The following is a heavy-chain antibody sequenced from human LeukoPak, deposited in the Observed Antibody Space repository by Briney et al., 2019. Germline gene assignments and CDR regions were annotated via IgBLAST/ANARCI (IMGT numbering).Heavy chain of an antibody. CDR2: ISGSGGST. V-gene: IGHV3-23*01. Sequence: GGSLRLSCAASGFTFSSYSMNWVRQAPGKGLEWVSAISGSGGSTYYADSVKGRFTISRDNSKNTPYLQMNSLSDKATAVSYSGKDDSGSGSHQSDNWGQGTLVTVSS. CDR3: GKDDSGSGSHQSDN. J-gene: IGHJ4*02. D-gene: IGHD3-10*01. CDR1: GFTFSSYS.